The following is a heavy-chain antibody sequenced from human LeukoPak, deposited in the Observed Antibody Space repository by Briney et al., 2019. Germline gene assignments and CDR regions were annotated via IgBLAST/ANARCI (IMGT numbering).Heavy chain of an antibody. Sequence: SQALSLTCTVSGGSISSGSYYWSWIRQPSGKGLEWIGRIYTSGSTNYNPPLKSRVTISVDTSKNQFSLKLSSVTAADTAVYYCARGGTGSRLGVAWYYYMDVWGKGTTVTISS. D-gene: IGHD3/OR15-3a*01. V-gene: IGHV4-61*02. J-gene: IGHJ6*03. CDR2: IYTSGST. CDR1: GGSISSGSYY. CDR3: ARGGTGSRLGVAWYYYMDV.